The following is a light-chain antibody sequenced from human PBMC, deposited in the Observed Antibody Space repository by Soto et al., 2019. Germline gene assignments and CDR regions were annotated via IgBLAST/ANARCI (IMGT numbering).Light chain of an antibody. V-gene: IGKV1-5*01. Sequence: DIQMTQSPSSLSASVGDIVTITCPASHVISSYLNWHQQKQGKAPELLIYDASSLQSGVPSRFRGSGSGTEFTLTISRLQPDDFATYYCQHYNSYSEAFGQGTKVDI. CDR1: HVISSY. CDR3: QHYNSYSEA. J-gene: IGKJ1*01. CDR2: DAS.